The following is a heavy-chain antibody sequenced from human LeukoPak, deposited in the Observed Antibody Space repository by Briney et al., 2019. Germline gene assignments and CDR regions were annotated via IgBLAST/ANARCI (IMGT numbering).Heavy chain of an antibody. CDR1: GGSISSSSYY. J-gene: IGHJ4*02. V-gene: IGHV4-39*07. D-gene: IGHD3-10*01. Sequence: PSETLSLTCTVSGGSISSSSYYWGWIRQPPGKGLEWIGSIYYSGSTYYNPSLKSRVTISVDTSKNQFSLKLSSVTAADTAVYYCARANVVLLWFGESYYFDYWGQGTLVTVSS. CDR3: ARANVVLLWFGESYYFDY. CDR2: IYYSGST.